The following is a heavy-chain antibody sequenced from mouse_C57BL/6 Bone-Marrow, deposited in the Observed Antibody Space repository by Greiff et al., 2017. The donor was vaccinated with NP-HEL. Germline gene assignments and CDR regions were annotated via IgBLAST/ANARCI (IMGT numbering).Heavy chain of an antibody. V-gene: IGHV2-5*01. CDR2: IWRGGST. CDR1: GFSLTSYG. Sequence: QVHVKQSGPGLVQPSQSLSITCTVSGFSLTSYGVHWVRQSPGKGLEWLGVIWRGGSTDYNAAFMSRLSITKDNAKSQVFFKMNSLQADDTAIYYCATYDYDGGVYFDYWGQGTTLTVSS. J-gene: IGHJ2*01. CDR3: ATYDYDGGVYFDY. D-gene: IGHD2-4*01.